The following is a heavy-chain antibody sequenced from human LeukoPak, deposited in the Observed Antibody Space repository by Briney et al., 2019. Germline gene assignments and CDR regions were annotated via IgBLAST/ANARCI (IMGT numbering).Heavy chain of an antibody. CDR2: IMSMFGTA. Sequence: ASVKVSCKVSGYTFTGYYMHWVQQAPGQGLEWMGGIMSMFGTAKYAQKFQGRVTITADESTSTAYMELSSLRSEDTAVYYCARGREIPAIGLDYWGQGTLVTVSS. V-gene: IGHV1-69*13. CDR1: GYTFTGYY. J-gene: IGHJ4*02. D-gene: IGHD5-18*01. CDR3: ARGREIPAIGLDY.